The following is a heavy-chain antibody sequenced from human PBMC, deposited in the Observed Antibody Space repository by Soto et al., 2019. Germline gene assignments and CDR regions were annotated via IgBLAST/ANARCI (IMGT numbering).Heavy chain of an antibody. V-gene: IGHV3-23*01. J-gene: IGHJ4*02. CDR3: AKVAVTMIVVVGIFDY. Sequence: GGSLRLSCAASGFTFSSYAMSWVRQAPGKGLEWVSAISGSGGSTYYADSVKGRFTISRDNSKNTLYLQMSSLRAEDTAVYYCAKVAVTMIVVVGIFDYWGQGTLVTVSS. D-gene: IGHD3-22*01. CDR1: GFTFSSYA. CDR2: ISGSGGST.